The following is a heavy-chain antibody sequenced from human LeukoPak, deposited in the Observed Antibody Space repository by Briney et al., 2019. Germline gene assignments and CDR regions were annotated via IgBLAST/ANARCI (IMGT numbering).Heavy chain of an antibody. V-gene: IGHV3-74*01. D-gene: IGHD3-3*01. J-gene: IGHJ5*02. CDR3: ASGSYHFWSGYFS. CDR1: GFTFSSYW. CDR2: INSDGSST. Sequence: GGSLRLSCAASGFTFSSYWMHWVRQAPGKGLVWVSRINSDGSSTSYADSVKGRFTISRDNAKNTLYLQMNSLRAEDTAVYYCASGSYHFWSGYFSWGQGTLVTVSS.